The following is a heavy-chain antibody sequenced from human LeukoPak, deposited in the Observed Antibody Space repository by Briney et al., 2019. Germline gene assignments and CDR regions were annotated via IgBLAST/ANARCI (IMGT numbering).Heavy chain of an antibody. CDR1: GFTFSSYD. D-gene: IGHD5-18*01. Sequence: GGSLRLSCAASGFTFSSYDMSWVRQAPGKGLEWVSAISDTGGSTYYADSVKGRFTISRDNSKNTLYLQMNSLRAEDTAVYYCARGPPARGYSYGHNWFDPWGQGTLVTVSS. CDR2: ISDTGGST. J-gene: IGHJ5*02. CDR3: ARGPPARGYSYGHNWFDP. V-gene: IGHV3-23*01.